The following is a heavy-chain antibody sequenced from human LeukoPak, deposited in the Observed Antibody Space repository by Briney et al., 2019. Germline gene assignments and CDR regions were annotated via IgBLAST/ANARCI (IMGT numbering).Heavy chain of an antibody. D-gene: IGHD3-3*01. Sequence: PSETLSLTCGVSGGSISSTNWWTWVRQPPGKGLEWIGEVHLDGRTNYNPSLESRLTMSVDLSENHISLKLTSVTAAHTAVYYCAREGGFYRPLDYSGQGTLVTASS. CDR2: VHLDGRT. CDR1: GGSISSTNW. J-gene: IGHJ4*02. CDR3: AREGGFYRPLDY. V-gene: IGHV4-4*02.